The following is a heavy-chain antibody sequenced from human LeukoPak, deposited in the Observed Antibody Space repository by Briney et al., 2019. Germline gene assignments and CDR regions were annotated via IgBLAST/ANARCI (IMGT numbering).Heavy chain of an antibody. CDR2: ISWNSGNI. CDR3: AKGQQQLDY. V-gene: IGHV3-9*01. CDR1: GFTFDDYA. Sequence: PGGSLRLSCVASGFTFDDYAMHWVRQAPGKGLEWVSGISWNSGNIGYADSVKGRFTISRDNSKNTLYLQMNSLRAEDTAVYYCAKGQQQLDYWGQGTLVTVSS. D-gene: IGHD6-13*01. J-gene: IGHJ4*02.